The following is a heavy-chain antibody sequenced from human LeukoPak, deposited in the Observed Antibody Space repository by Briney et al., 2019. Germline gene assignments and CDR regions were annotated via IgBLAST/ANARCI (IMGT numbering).Heavy chain of an antibody. CDR3: ARDDYSSSSIWFDP. CDR2: ISAYNGNT. V-gene: IGHV1-18*01. CDR1: GYTFTSYG. J-gene: IGHJ5*02. Sequence: ASVKVSCKASGYTFTSYGISWVRQAPGQGLEWMGWISAYNGNTNYAQKLQGRVTMTTDTSASTAYMELRSLRSDDTAVYYCARDDYSSSSIWFDPWGQGTLVTVSS. D-gene: IGHD6-6*01.